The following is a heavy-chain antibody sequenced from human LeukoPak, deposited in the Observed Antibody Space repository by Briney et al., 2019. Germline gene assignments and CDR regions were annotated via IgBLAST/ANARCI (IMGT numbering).Heavy chain of an antibody. J-gene: IGHJ4*02. CDR3: AKDTGSGYDYFSYYFDY. D-gene: IGHD5-12*01. Sequence: GGSLRLSCAASGFIFSNYAMSWVRQAPGKGLQWVSAFSGSGGSTYYADSVRGRFTISRDNSKNMLYLQMNSLRAEDTAVYYCAKDTGSGYDYFSYYFDYWGQGTLVTVSS. CDR1: GFIFSNYA. V-gene: IGHV3-23*01. CDR2: FSGSGGST.